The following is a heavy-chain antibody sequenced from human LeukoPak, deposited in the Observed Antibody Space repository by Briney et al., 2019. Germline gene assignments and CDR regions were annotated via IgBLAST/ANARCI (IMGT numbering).Heavy chain of an antibody. D-gene: IGHD6-6*01. J-gene: IGHJ4*02. CDR3: AREEYSSSPSPFDY. V-gene: IGHV3-30-3*01. CDR1: GFTFSSYA. Sequence: GGSLRLSCAASGFTFSSYAMHWVRQAPGKGLEWVAVISYDGSNKYYADSVKGRFTISRDNSKNTLYLQMNSLRAEDTAVYYCAREEYSSSPSPFDYWGQGTLVTVSS. CDR2: ISYDGSNK.